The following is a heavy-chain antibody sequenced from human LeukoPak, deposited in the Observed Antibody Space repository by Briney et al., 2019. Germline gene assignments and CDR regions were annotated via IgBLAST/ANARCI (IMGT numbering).Heavy chain of an antibody. V-gene: IGHV3-66*01. J-gene: IGHJ3*02. CDR2: IYSGGST. Sequence: GGSPRLSCAASGFTVSSNYMSWVRQAPGKGLEWVSVIYSGGSTYYADSVKGRFTISRDNSKNTLYLQMNSLRAEDTAVYYCARALVVTGAFDIWGQGTMVTVSS. D-gene: IGHD2-21*02. CDR3: ARALVVTGAFDI. CDR1: GFTVSSNY.